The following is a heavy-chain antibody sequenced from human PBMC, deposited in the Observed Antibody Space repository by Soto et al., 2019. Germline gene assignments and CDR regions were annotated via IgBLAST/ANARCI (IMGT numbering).Heavy chain of an antibody. J-gene: IGHJ4*02. CDR1: GYTFTSYA. CDR2: INAGNGNT. Sequence: QVQLVQSGAEEKKPGASVKVSCKASGYTFTSYAMHWVRQAPGQRLEWMGWINAGNGNTKYSQKCQGRVTITRDTSASTAYMELSSLRSEATAVYSCARGSGYSSWDDYWGQGTLVTVSS. V-gene: IGHV1-3*05. D-gene: IGHD3-22*01. CDR3: ARGSGYSSWDDY.